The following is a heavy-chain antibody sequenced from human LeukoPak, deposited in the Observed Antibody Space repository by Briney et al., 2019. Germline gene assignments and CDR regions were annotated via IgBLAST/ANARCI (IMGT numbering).Heavy chain of an antibody. CDR2: FDPEDGET. D-gene: IGHD2-15*01. CDR3: ATQEGYCSGGSCYRNNWFDP. V-gene: IGHV1-24*01. J-gene: IGHJ5*02. Sequence: ASVKVSCKVSGYSLTELSMHWVRQTPGKGLEWMGGFDPEDGETIYAQKFQGRVTMTEDTSTDTAYMELSSLRSEDTAVYYCATQEGYCSGGSCYRNNWFDPWGQGTLVTVSS. CDR1: GYSLTELS.